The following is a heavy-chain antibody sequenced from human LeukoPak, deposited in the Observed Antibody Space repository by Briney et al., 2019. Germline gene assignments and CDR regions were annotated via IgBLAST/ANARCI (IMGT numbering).Heavy chain of an antibody. D-gene: IGHD5-18*01. Sequence: AGGSLRLSCAASGFSFNGFAMTWVRQAPGKGLEWVSSISGSGASTFYADSVKGRFTLSKDTSSNTVFLQMASLRAEDTAVYYCAKGSRGYTHCYLDYWGQGTHVTVSS. CDR1: GFSFNGFA. J-gene: IGHJ4*02. CDR2: ISGSGAST. V-gene: IGHV3-23*01. CDR3: AKGSRGYTHCYLDY.